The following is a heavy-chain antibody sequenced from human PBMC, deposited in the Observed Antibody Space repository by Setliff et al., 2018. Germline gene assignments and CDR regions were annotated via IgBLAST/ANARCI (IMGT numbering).Heavy chain of an antibody. CDR1: GGSISSGDYY. CDR2: IYHSGNT. V-gene: IGHV4-39*07. J-gene: IGHJ4*02. D-gene: IGHD6-19*01. CDR3: ARDAGGTIGIAVFDY. Sequence: SETLSLTCTVSGGSISSGDYYWSWIRQSPGKGLEWIGTIYHSGNTYYNPSLNSRLTISVDTSKNQFSLRLTSVTAADTAVYYCARDAGGTIGIAVFDYWGQGTLVTVSS.